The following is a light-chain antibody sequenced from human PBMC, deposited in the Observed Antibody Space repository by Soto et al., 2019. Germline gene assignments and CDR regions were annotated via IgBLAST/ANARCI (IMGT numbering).Light chain of an antibody. CDR2: ATS. Sequence: EIVMTQSPVTLSVSPGERATLSCRASQTIRSDLAWYQQKPGQAPRLLIYATSTRAAGIPDRFSGSGSGTDFSLTISRLEPEDFAVYYCQQYGSSRTFGQGTKVDI. CDR3: QQYGSSRT. J-gene: IGKJ1*01. V-gene: IGKV3-20*01. CDR1: QTIRSD.